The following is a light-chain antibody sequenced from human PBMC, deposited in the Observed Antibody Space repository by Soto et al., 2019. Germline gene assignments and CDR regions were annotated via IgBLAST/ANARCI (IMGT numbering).Light chain of an antibody. CDR1: QSVSSSC. CDR3: QQYSESPWK. CDR2: GAS. V-gene: IGKV3-20*01. J-gene: IGKJ1*01. Sequence: EIVLTQSPGTLSLSPGERATLSCRAIQSVSSSCLAWYQQRPGQAPRLLIYGASNRAAGLPDRFSGSGSGTDFTISITRVEPEDFAVYSWQQYSESPWKFGQGIKVEIK.